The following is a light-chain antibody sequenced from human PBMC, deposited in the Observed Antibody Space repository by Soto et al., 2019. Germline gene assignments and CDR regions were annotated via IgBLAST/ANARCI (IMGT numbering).Light chain of an antibody. J-gene: IGKJ1*01. CDR3: QQRYCTRWT. CDR1: QSISDY. V-gene: IGKV1-39*01. CDR2: VAS. Sequence: DIQIKQSASSLSAYIGDTVTITSQESQSISDYVNWYKQKPGEAPKLLIYVASSLQRGVPSRFSGSGSGTDFTLTISCLQPEDFATYNCQQRYCTRWTFGHGTKV.